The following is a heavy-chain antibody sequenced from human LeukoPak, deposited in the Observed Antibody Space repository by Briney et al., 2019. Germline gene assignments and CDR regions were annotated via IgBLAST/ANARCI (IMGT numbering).Heavy chain of an antibody. CDR1: GFTFDCCG. D-gene: IGHD4-11*01. CDR3: ARDLFTVTHGRCY. Sequence: GGSLTLSCAASGFTFDCCGMHWVRQAPGKGLEWVAFIRNVGNDKYYADSVKGRFFISRDNSKNTLSLQMNSLRAEDTAVYYCARDLFTVTHGRCYWGQGTLVTVSS. J-gene: IGHJ4*02. CDR2: IRNVGNDK. V-gene: IGHV3-30*02.